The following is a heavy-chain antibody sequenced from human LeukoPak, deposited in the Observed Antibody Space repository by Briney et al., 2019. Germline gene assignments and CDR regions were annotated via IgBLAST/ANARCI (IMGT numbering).Heavy chain of an antibody. CDR3: AKVFHGSGSEYNDFYYYGMDV. D-gene: IGHD3-10*01. V-gene: IGHV3-23*01. J-gene: IGHJ6*02. Sequence: GGSLRLSCAASGFTFSSYAMSWVRQAPGKGLEWVSAISGSGGSTYYADSVKGRFTISRDNSKNTLYLEINNLRAEDTALYYCAKVFHGSGSEYNDFYYYGMDVWGQGTMVTVSS. CDR1: GFTFSSYA. CDR2: ISGSGGST.